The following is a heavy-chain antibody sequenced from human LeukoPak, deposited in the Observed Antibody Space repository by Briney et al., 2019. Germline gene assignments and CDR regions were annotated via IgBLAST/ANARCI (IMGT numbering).Heavy chain of an antibody. CDR3: ARFRITIFGVVITADAFDI. CDR1: GYTFTSYG. D-gene: IGHD3-3*01. Sequence: ASVKVSCKASGYTFTSYGISWVRQAPGQGLEWMGWISAYNGNTNYAQKLQGRVTMTTDTSTSTAYMELRSLRSDDTAVYYYARFRITIFGVVITADAFDIWGQGTMVTVSS. CDR2: ISAYNGNT. J-gene: IGHJ3*02. V-gene: IGHV1-18*01.